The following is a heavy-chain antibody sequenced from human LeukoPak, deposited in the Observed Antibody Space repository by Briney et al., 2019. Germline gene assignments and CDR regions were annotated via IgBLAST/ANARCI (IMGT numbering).Heavy chain of an antibody. CDR2: IYYSGST. D-gene: IGHD6-25*01. CDR3: ARQGGGFWYFDL. V-gene: IGHV4-59*08. CDR1: GGSNSSYY. Sequence: PSETLSLTCTVSGGSNSSYYWSWIRQPPGKGLEWIGYIYYSGSTNYNPSPKSRVTISVDTSKNQFSLKLSSVTAADTAVYYCARQGGGFWYFDLWGRGTLVTVSS. J-gene: IGHJ2*01.